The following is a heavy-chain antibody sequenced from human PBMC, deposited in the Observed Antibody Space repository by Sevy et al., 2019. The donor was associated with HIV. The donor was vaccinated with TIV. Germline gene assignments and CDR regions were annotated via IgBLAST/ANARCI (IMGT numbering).Heavy chain of an antibody. CDR3: AKNTAAVGVGGFDY. CDR2: IWYDGSGR. CDR1: GLSFSDYG. J-gene: IGHJ4*02. V-gene: IGHV3-30*02. Sequence: GGSLRLSCTASGLSFSDYGMHWVRQAPGKGLEWVAFIWYDGSGRYYADSVKGRFTISRDNSKNILYLQMSSLRLEDTALYYCAKNTAAVGVGGFDYWGQGTLVTVSS. D-gene: IGHD6-13*01.